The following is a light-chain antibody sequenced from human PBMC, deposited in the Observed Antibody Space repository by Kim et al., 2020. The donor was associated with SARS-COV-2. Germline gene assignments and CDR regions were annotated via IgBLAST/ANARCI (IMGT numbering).Light chain of an antibody. CDR1: QGISNY. CDR2: AAS. Sequence: DIQMTQSPTAVSASLGDRVTITCRASQGISNYLAWFQQKPGKVPKRLIYAASSFQSGVPSRFSGSGSGTEFTLTINSPQPEDSATYYCLQHNDYPWTFGQGTKVDIK. V-gene: IGKV1-17*03. J-gene: IGKJ1*01. CDR3: LQHNDYPWT.